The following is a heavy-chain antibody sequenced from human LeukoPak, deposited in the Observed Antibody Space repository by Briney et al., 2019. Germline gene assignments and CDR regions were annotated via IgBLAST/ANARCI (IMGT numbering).Heavy chain of an antibody. Sequence: GASVKVSCKASGYTFTGYYMHWVRQAPGQGLEWMGWINPNSGGTNYAQKFQGRVTMTRDTSISTAYMELSRLRSDDTAVYYCARVPYSGSQRRDYWGQGTMVTVSS. J-gene: IGHJ4*02. CDR3: ARVPYSGSQRRDY. CDR1: GYTFTGYY. V-gene: IGHV1-2*02. D-gene: IGHD1-26*01. CDR2: INPNSGGT.